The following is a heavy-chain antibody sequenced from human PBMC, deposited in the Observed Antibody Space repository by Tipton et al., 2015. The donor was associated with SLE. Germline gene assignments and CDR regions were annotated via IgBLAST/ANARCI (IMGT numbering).Heavy chain of an antibody. Sequence: TLSLTCTVSGGSTTNDAYYWSWIRQSPGKGLEWIGYIYYDGNSHYNPSLKSRLSTSVDTSKNQFSLKLSSVTAADTAVYYCARDGGGDYGFDPWGQGTLVTVSS. J-gene: IGHJ5*02. CDR3: ARDGGGDYGFDP. CDR2: IYYDGNS. V-gene: IGHV4-31*03. CDR1: GGSTTNDAYY. D-gene: IGHD4-17*01.